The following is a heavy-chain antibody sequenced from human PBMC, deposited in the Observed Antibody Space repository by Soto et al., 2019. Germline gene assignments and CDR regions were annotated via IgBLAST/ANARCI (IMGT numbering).Heavy chain of an antibody. D-gene: IGHD3-22*01. Sequence: PGGSLRLSCAASGFTFSSYAMHWVRQAPGKGLEWVAVISYDGSNKYYADSVKGRFTISRDNSKNTLYLQMNSLRAEDTAVYYCARSPRVGLTMIVVVITANYWGQGTLVTVSS. CDR2: ISYDGSNK. CDR1: GFTFSSYA. V-gene: IGHV3-30-3*01. CDR3: ARSPRVGLTMIVVVITANY. J-gene: IGHJ4*02.